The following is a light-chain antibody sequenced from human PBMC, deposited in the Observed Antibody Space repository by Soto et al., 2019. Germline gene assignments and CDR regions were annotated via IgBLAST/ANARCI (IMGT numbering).Light chain of an antibody. CDR1: EPISNY. CDR3: QQYDDLIT. Sequence: IQLTQSPSSLSASIGDRVTITCQASEPISNYLVWYQHKAGKAPKLLIYDASILQTGVPSRFSGSGSGTDFTFTISSLQPEDFATYYCQQYDDLITFGRGTRLEIK. V-gene: IGKV1-33*01. J-gene: IGKJ5*01. CDR2: DAS.